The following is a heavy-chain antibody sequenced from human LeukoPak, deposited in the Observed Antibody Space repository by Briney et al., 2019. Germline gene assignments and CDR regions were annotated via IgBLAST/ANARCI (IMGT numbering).Heavy chain of an antibody. CDR3: ASPYCSGGSCYEGYYFDY. CDR1: GFTFSNSA. D-gene: IGHD2-15*01. CDR2: INDVGSHI. J-gene: IGHJ4*02. V-gene: IGHV3-21*01. Sequence: GGSLRLSCAASGFTFSNSAMNWVRQAPGKGLEWVSSINDVGSHIYYADSVRGRFTISRDNAKTSVYLQMNNLRPEDTAVYYCASPYCSGGSCYEGYYFDYWGQGTLVTVSS.